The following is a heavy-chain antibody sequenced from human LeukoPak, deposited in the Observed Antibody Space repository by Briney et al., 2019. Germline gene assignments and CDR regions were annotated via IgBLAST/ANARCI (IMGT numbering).Heavy chain of an antibody. D-gene: IGHD5-12*01. CDR1: AYTLTELY. CDR3: ATDLRGVDIVAPRVN. J-gene: IGHJ4*02. Sequence: ASVTVSFTGPAYTLTELYISWVRQAPGPGLGLVGGFDPEDGETIYAQKFQGRVTMTEDTSTDTAYMDLSSLRSEDTAVYYCATDLRGVDIVAPRVNWGQGTLVTVSS. CDR2: FDPEDGET. V-gene: IGHV1-24*01.